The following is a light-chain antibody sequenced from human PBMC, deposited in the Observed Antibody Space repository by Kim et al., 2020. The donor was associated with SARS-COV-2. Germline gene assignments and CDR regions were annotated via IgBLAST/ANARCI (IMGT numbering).Light chain of an antibody. V-gene: IGKV3-20*01. J-gene: IGKJ2*03. CDR3: HQYIRSPYS. Sequence: PGDRSPLSCMATQRISSNYLAWYQHKPGQSPRLHILGAYNRATGIPDSFSDSGSATGFTLTISRLEPEDFAVYYCHQYIRSPYSFSQGTKLDIK. CDR2: GAY. CDR1: QRISSNY.